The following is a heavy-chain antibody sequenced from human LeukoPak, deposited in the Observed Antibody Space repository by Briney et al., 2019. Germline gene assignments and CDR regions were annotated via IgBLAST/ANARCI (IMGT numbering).Heavy chain of an antibody. CDR3: AKLCSWFGELLQSTIDY. V-gene: IGHV3-23*01. D-gene: IGHD3-10*01. CDR2: ISGSGDGGSGGIT. CDR1: GFTFSTYA. J-gene: IGHJ4*02. Sequence: GGSLRLSCAASGFTFSTYAMSWVRQAPGRGLEWVSAISGSGDGGSGGITYYADSVKGRFTISRDNSKNTLYLQMNSLRAEDTAVYYCAKLCSWFGELLQSTIDYWGQGTLVTVSS.